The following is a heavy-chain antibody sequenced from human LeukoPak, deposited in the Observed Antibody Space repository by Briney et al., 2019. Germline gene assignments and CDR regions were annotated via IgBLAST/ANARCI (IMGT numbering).Heavy chain of an antibody. J-gene: IGHJ4*02. CDR1: GLTFSSFG. CDR3: AKAGGYDRSRYSYYLDY. V-gene: IGHV3-30*02. Sequence: GGSLRLFCAAPGLTFSSFGIHWARQAPAKRPESVASIPYDGSNKYYVGPVDGRFTISRDISKNRLELQMNTLRAEDTAVYYSAKAGGYDRSRYSYYLDYWGPGTLVTVSS. D-gene: IGHD3-22*01. CDR2: IPYDGSNK.